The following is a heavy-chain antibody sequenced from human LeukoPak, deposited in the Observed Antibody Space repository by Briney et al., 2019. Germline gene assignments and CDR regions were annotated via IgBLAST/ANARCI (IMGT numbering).Heavy chain of an antibody. CDR2: ISSSSSYI. CDR3: ARGRKLWFGELLLDAFDI. CDR1: GFTFSSYS. D-gene: IGHD3-10*01. V-gene: IGHV3-21*01. Sequence: PGGSLRPSCAASGFTFSSYSMNWVRQAPGKGLEWVSSISSSSSYIYYADSVKGRFTISRDNAKNSLYLQMNSLRAEDTAVYYCARGRKLWFGELLLDAFDIWGQGTMVTVSS. J-gene: IGHJ3*02.